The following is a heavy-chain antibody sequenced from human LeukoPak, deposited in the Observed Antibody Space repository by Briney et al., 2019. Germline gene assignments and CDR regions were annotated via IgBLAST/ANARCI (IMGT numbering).Heavy chain of an antibody. CDR1: GGSISSGDYY. Sequence: PSETLSLTRTVSGGSISSGDYYWSWIRQPPGKGLEWIGYIYYSGSTYYNPSLKSRVTISVDTSKNQFSLKLSSVTAADTAVYYCAAQSGSYFPFDYWGQGTLVTVSS. CDR2: IYYSGST. V-gene: IGHV4-30-4*01. CDR3: AAQSGSYFPFDY. D-gene: IGHD1-26*01. J-gene: IGHJ4*02.